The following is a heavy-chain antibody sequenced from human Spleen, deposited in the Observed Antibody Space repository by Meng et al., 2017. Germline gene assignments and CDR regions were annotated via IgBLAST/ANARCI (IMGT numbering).Heavy chain of an antibody. V-gene: IGHV3-38-3*01. Sequence: GGSLRLSCAASGFTVSTNEMSWVRQAPGKGLEWVSSISGGSTYYADCRKGRFTISRDNSKNTLHLQMNSLRAEDTAVYYCAREADRVATMIDYWGQGTLVTVSS. J-gene: IGHJ4*02. CDR1: GFTVSTNE. CDR3: AREADRVATMIDY. D-gene: IGHD5-12*01. CDR2: ISGGST.